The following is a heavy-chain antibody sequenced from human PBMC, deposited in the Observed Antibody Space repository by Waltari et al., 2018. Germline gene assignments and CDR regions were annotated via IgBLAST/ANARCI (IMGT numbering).Heavy chain of an antibody. V-gene: IGHV3-48*01. CDR3: ARGRNGYIQDVFDI. CDR2: ISSTTTT. D-gene: IGHD5-12*01. CDR1: GFTFSTYY. J-gene: IGHJ3*02. Sequence: EVHLVASGGGLVQTGESLRRPCAASGFTFSTYYMNWVRQAPGKGLEWVSYISSTTTTYYADYVKGRFTISRDNAKNSLYLQMNSLRAEDTALYYCARGRNGYIQDVFDIWGQGTMVSVSS.